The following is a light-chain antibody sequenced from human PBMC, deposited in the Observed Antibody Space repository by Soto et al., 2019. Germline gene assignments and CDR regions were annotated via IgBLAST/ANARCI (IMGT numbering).Light chain of an antibody. CDR2: AAS. J-gene: IGKJ1*01. CDR1: QTIRSH. CDR3: QQSYSTPRT. V-gene: IGKV1-39*01. Sequence: DIQMTQSTSSLSASVGDSVIITCRASQTIRSHLNWYQQKPGEAPDLLIYAASTLQTGVPSRFSGNGSGTDFTLTISSLQPEDFATYYCQQSYSTPRTFGPGTKVDI.